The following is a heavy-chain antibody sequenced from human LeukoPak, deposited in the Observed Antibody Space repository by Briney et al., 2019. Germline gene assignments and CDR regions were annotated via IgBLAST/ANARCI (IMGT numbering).Heavy chain of an antibody. CDR2: IRLDGTNK. J-gene: IGHJ5*02. D-gene: IGHD6-13*01. V-gene: IGHV3-30*02. Sequence: TGGSLRLSCAASGFTFSSYGMHWVRQAPGKGLEWVAFIRLDGTNKDYADSVKGRFTISRDNSKNTLYLQMNSLRAEDTAVYYCARDLAAAGNWFDPWGQGTLVTVSS. CDR1: GFTFSSYG. CDR3: ARDLAAAGNWFDP.